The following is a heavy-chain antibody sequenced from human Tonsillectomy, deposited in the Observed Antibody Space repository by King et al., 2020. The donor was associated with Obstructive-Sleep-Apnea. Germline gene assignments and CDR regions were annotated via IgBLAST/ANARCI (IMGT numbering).Heavy chain of an antibody. Sequence: GGGGVEPGGSLRVSCAASGFTVSSNYMSWVRQAPGKGLEWVSVIYSGGSTFYADSVKGRFTIPRDNSKNTIYLQMNNLRAEDTAVYYCASEGWELGAFEIWGQGTMVIVSS. D-gene: IGHD1-26*01. CDR3: ASEGWELGAFEI. J-gene: IGHJ3*02. CDR1: GFTVSSNY. CDR2: IYSGGST. V-gene: IGHV3-66*01.